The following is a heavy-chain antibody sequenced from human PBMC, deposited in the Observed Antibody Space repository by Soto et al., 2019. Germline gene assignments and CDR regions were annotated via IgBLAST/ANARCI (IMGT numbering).Heavy chain of an antibody. D-gene: IGHD6-19*01. Sequence: AETLSLTCSVSGGSIIGSYWSWIRQSPGKGLEWLVYVYYTGSTNYSPSLRSRVSISVDTSKNEFSLRLSSVTAADTAVYFCARSVAVPGAHIDYWGQGTQVTVSS. J-gene: IGHJ4*02. CDR1: GGSIIGSY. CDR2: VYYTGST. CDR3: ARSVAVPGAHIDY. V-gene: IGHV4-59*01.